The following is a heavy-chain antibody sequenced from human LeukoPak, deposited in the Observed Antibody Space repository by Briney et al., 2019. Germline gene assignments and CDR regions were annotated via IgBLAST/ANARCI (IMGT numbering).Heavy chain of an antibody. CDR3: ARAPNKGASTGGSRFDY. V-gene: IGHV1-8*03. D-gene: IGHD1-26*01. J-gene: IGHJ4*02. CDR1: GYTFTNYD. Sequence: ASVKVSCKASGYTFTNYDINWVRQATGQGLEWMGWMNPNSGNTGYAQKFQGRVTTTRNTSISTAYMELSSLRSEDTAVYYCARAPNKGASTGGSRFDYWGQGNMVTVSS. CDR2: MNPNSGNT.